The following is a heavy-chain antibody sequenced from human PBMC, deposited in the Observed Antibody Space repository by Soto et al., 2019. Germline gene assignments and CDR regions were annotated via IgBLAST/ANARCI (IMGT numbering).Heavy chain of an antibody. CDR3: ARAEHTGYYDYYYYYGMDV. CDR1: GFTFSSYW. J-gene: IGHJ6*02. V-gene: IGHV3-7*04. Sequence: PGGSLRLSCAASGFTFSSYWMSWVRQAPGKGLEWVANIEQDGSEKYYVDSVKGRFTISRDNAKNSLYLQMNSLRAEDTAVYYCARAEHTGYYDYYYYYGMDVWGQGTTVTVSS. D-gene: IGHD3-9*01. CDR2: IEQDGSEK.